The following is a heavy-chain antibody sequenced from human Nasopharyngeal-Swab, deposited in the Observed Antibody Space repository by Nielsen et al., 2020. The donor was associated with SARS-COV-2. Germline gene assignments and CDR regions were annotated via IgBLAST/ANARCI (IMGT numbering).Heavy chain of an antibody. CDR1: GFTFSSYA. CDR3: ARDVNLPNPPSAPGY. D-gene: IGHD1-14*01. CDR2: ISYDGSNK. Sequence: GESLKISCAASGFTFSSYAMHWVRQAPGKGLEWVAVISYDGSNKYYADSVKGRSTISRDNSKNTLYLQMNSLRAEDTAVYYCARDVNLPNPPSAPGYWGQGTLVTVSS. V-gene: IGHV3-30-3*01. J-gene: IGHJ4*02.